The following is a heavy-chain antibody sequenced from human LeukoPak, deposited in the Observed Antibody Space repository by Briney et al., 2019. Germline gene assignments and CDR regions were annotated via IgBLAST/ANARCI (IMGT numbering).Heavy chain of an antibody. V-gene: IGHV1-69*04. Sequence: SVKVSCKASGGTFSSYAISWVRQAPGQGLEWMGRIIPILGIANYAQKFQGRVTITADKSTSTAYMELSSLRSDDTAVYYCARGERYYDFWSGYYTPGPYYFDYWGQGTLVTVSS. CDR3: ARGERYYDFWSGYYTPGPYYFDY. CDR2: IIPILGIA. D-gene: IGHD3-3*01. CDR1: GGTFSSYA. J-gene: IGHJ4*02.